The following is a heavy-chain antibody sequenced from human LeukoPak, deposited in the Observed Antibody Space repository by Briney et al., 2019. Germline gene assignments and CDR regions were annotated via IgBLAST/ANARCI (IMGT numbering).Heavy chain of an antibody. Sequence: GGSLRLSCAASGFTVSSNYMSWVRQAPGKGLEWVSVIYSGGSTYYADSVKGRFTISRDNSKNTLYLQMNSLRAEDTAVYYCAKGALPSAYRGGYFDYWGQGNLVTVSS. CDR2: IYSGGST. CDR1: GFTVSSNY. J-gene: IGHJ4*02. D-gene: IGHD4-11*01. V-gene: IGHV3-66*01. CDR3: AKGALPSAYRGGYFDY.